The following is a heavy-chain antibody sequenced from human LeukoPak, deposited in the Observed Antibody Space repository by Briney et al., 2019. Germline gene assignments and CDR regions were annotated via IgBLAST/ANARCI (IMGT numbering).Heavy chain of an antibody. Sequence: GGSLRLSCAASAFTFSSYGMHWVRQAPGKGLEWVAVIWYDGSNEYYADSVKGRFTISRDNSKNTLYLQTNSLRVEDTAVYYCARGGPIAAAGIGDAFDIWGQGTMVTVSS. CDR2: IWYDGSNE. CDR3: ARGGPIAAAGIGDAFDI. CDR1: AFTFSSYG. J-gene: IGHJ3*02. V-gene: IGHV3-33*01. D-gene: IGHD6-13*01.